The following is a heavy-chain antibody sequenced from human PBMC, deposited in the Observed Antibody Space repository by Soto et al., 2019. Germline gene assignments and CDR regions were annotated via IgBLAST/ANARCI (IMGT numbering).Heavy chain of an antibody. J-gene: IGHJ6*02. CDR1: GFTFSSYA. D-gene: IGHD6-6*01. CDR2: ISGSGGST. V-gene: IGHV3-23*01. Sequence: EVQLLESGGGLVQPGGSLRLSCAASGFTFSSYAMSWVRQAPGKGLEWVSAISGSGGSTYYADSVKGRFTISRDNSKNTLYLQMNSLRAEDTAVYYCAKGGIYSSSSGAPSYYYGMDVWGQGTTVTVSS. CDR3: AKGGIYSSSSGAPSYYYGMDV.